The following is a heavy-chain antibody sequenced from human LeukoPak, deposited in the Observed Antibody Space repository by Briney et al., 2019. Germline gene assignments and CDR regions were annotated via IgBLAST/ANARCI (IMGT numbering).Heavy chain of an antibody. D-gene: IGHD6-19*01. CDR3: ARVMGSGWTGFDY. CDR2: IYYSETT. J-gene: IGHJ4*02. Sequence: SETLSPTCTVSGGSISNYYWSWIRQPPGKGLEWIGYIYYSETTNYSPSLKSRVTISVDTSKNQFSLKLSSVTAADTAVYYGARVMGSGWTGFDYWGQGTLVTVSS. CDR1: GGSISNYY. V-gene: IGHV4-59*01.